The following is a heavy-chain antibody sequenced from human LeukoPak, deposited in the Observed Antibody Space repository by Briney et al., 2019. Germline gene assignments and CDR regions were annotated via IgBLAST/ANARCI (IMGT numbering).Heavy chain of an antibody. J-gene: IGHJ4*02. D-gene: IGHD6-13*01. CDR3: ARDRGSNSWYYFDY. CDR1: GYTFTSYA. Sequence: SVKVSCKASGYTFTSYAISWVRQAPGQGLEWMGRIIPIFGTANYAQKFQGRVTITTDESTSTAYMELSSLRSEDTAVYYCARDRGSNSWYYFDYWGQGTLVTVSS. CDR2: IIPIFGTA. V-gene: IGHV1-69*05.